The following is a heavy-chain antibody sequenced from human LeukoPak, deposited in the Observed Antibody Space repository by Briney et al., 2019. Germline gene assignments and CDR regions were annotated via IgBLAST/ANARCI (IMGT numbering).Heavy chain of an antibody. V-gene: IGHV3-48*04. Sequence: GGSLRLSCAASGFTFSSYGMNWVRQAPGKGLGWISHISGSSSNKYFADSVKGRLTTSRDNAKNSLYLQMDSLRVEDTAVYYCARNRAFSGGPPDNFDLWGQGAQVTVSS. J-gene: IGHJ4*02. CDR3: ARNRAFSGGPPDNFDL. CDR1: GFTFSSYG. D-gene: IGHD2-15*01. CDR2: ISGSSSNK.